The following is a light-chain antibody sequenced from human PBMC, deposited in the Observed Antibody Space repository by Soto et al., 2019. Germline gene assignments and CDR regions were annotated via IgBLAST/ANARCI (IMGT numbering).Light chain of an antibody. CDR2: AAS. CDR3: QQSYRRWT. V-gene: IGKV1-39*01. Sequence: DIQITQSPSSLSASVGDRVTITCRASQSISRKLNWYQQRPGKAPKLLIYAASSLQSGVPSRFSGSGSGTDFTLTISGLQSEDFATYYCQQSYRRWTFGQGTKVEIK. J-gene: IGKJ1*01. CDR1: QSISRK.